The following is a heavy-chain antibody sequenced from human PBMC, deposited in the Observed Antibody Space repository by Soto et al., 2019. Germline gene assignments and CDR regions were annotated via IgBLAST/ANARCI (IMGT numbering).Heavy chain of an antibody. D-gene: IGHD6-13*01. V-gene: IGHV3-21*01. CDR1: GFTFRSFT. J-gene: IGHJ5*02. Sequence: AGGSLRLSCAASGFTFRSFTMNWVRQAPGKGLEWISPISVNRAYKYYTDALRGRFTISRDNAKNSLHLQMNSLRAEDTAVYYYARDASRDSSARGWFDPWGPGTLVTVSS. CDR3: ARDASRDSSARGWFDP. CDR2: ISVNRAYK.